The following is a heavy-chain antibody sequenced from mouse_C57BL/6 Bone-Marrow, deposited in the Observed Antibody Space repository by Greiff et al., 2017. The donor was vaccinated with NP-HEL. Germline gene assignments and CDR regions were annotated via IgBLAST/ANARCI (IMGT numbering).Heavy chain of an antibody. Sequence: VQLKQSGAELVRPGASVKLSCTASGFNITDDYMHWVKQRPEQGLEWIGWIDPENGDTEYASKFQGKATITADTSSNTAYLQLSSLTSEDTAVYYCTTHWSFDYWGQGTTLTVSS. V-gene: IGHV14-4*01. CDR3: TTHWSFDY. D-gene: IGHD4-1*01. CDR1: GFNITDDY. J-gene: IGHJ2*01. CDR2: IDPENGDT.